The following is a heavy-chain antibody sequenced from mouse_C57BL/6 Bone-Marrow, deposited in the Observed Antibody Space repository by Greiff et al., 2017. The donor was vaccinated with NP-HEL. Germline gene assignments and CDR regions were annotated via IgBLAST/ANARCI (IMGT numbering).Heavy chain of an antibody. D-gene: IGHD3-2*02. V-gene: IGHV1-82*01. CDR1: GYAFSSSW. J-gene: IGHJ3*01. Sequence: VQLQQSGPELVKPGASVKISCKASGYAFSSSWMNWVKQRPGKGLEWIGRIYPGDGDTNYNGKFKGKATLTADKSSSTAYMQLSSLTSEDSAVYFCASAGTAQAYWGQGTLVTVSA. CDR3: ASAGTAQAY. CDR2: IYPGDGDT.